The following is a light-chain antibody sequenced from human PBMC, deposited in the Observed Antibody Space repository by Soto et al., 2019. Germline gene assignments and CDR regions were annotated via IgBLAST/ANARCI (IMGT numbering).Light chain of an antibody. CDR3: QQYNSCPFT. J-gene: IGKJ3*01. CDR1: QSVSSN. V-gene: IGKV3-15*01. Sequence: EIVMTQSPATLSVSPGERATLSCRASQSVSSNLAWYQQKPSQAPRLLIYGASTRATGIPARFSGSGSGTEFTLTISSLQSEDFAVYYCQQYNSCPFTCGPGTKVDIK. CDR2: GAS.